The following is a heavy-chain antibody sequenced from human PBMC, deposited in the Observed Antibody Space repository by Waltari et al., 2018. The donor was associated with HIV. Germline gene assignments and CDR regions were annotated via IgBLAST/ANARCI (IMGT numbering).Heavy chain of an antibody. J-gene: IGHJ5*01. Sequence: QVYLLESGGGVVQPGRSLRLSCVTSGFTFRHYAFHWVRQAPGQGVECVAAISYDGTNQHYAKSVKGRFISSRDDATNTVHLQMGSLRVEDTAMYFCAKDGRLRWYGDTGWLDSWGRGSQVTVSS. V-gene: IGHV3-30*04. CDR1: GFTFRHYA. CDR3: AKDGRLRWYGDTGWLDS. CDR2: ISYDGTNQ. D-gene: IGHD3-10*01.